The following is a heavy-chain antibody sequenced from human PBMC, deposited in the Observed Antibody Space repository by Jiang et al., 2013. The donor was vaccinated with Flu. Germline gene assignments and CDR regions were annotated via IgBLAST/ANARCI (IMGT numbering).Heavy chain of an antibody. V-gene: IGHV3-11*01. CDR2: ISSSGSTI. J-gene: IGHJ6*02. CDR3: ARDWGDYGDYYYYYGMDV. Sequence: FTFSDYYMSWIRQAPGKGLEWVSYISSSGSTIYYADSVKGRFTISRDNAKNSLYLQMNSLRAEDTAVYYCARDWGDYGDYYYYYGMDVWGQGTTVTVSS. CDR1: FTFSDYY. D-gene: IGHD4-17*01.